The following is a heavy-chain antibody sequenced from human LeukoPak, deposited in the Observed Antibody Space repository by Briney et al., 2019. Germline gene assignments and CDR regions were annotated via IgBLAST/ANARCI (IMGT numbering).Heavy chain of an antibody. J-gene: IGHJ6*02. CDR3: AKDVDTASGYYGMDV. CDR1: GFTFSSYA. D-gene: IGHD5-18*01. V-gene: IGHV3-23*01. Sequence: GGSLRLSCAASGFTFSSYAMSWVRQAPGKGLEWVSAISGSGGSTYYADSVKGRFTISRDNSKNTLYLQMNSLRAEDTAVCYCAKDVDTASGYYGMDVWGQGTTVTVSS. CDR2: ISGSGGST.